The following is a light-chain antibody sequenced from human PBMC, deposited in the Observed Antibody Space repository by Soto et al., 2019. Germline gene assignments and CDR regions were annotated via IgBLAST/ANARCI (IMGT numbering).Light chain of an antibody. CDR2: GAS. CDR1: QGIWNA. Sequence: AIRMTQSPSSLSSSVGDRVTISCRASQGIWNALGWYQQNPGKPPKVLIYGASNFQSGVPPRFSGSGSGPNFTLAISSLQPEDFATYYCQQYNTYPETFGQGTKVDIK. V-gene: IGKV1-13*02. J-gene: IGKJ1*01. CDR3: QQYNTYPET.